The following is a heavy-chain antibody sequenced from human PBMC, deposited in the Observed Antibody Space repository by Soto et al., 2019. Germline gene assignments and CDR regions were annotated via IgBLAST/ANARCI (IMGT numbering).Heavy chain of an antibody. D-gene: IGHD5-12*01. V-gene: IGHV1-2*04. CDR3: ARGSGGATATLDYYYFYMDV. CDR1: GDSFNDYY. J-gene: IGHJ6*03. Sequence: QVQLVQSGAEVRKPGASVTVSCRSSGDSFNDYYIHWVRQAPGQGFEWMGWINPNGGVTKYAQKFQGWVSRSRDVSIRTVYMQVSRLRSDDTAVYYCARGSGGATATLDYYYFYMDVWGTGTMVTVSS. CDR2: INPNGGVT.